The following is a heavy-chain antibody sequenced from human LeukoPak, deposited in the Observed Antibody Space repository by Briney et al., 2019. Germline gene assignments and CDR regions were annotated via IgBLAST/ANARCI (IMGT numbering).Heavy chain of an antibody. CDR1: GFTFSTYD. V-gene: IGHV3-30*02. Sequence: PGGSLRLSCAASGFTFSTYDMHWVRQAPGKGLEWVSFIRYDGSDKLYADSVKGRFTISRDNAKNTLYLQMNSLRAEDTAVYYCARHLNYYLDYWGQGTLVTVSS. J-gene: IGHJ4*02. D-gene: IGHD3-10*01. CDR3: ARHLNYYLDY. CDR2: IRYDGSDK.